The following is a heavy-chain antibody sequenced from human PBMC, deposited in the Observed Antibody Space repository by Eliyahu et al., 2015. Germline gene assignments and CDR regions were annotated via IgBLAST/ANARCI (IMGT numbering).Heavy chain of an antibody. CDR2: MIPVLDTV. D-gene: IGHD1-14*01. CDR3: ARNYGSGSNHIFDK. Sequence: QVQLVQSGAEVKQPGSSVKVSXXAXGGTFSXYVFNWVRQAPGQGLEWMGGMIPVLDTVKYAQKFQGRVIITADESTSTGYMELRGLGAGDTAVYYCARNYGSGSNHIFDKWGQGTPVTVSS. J-gene: IGHJ4*02. CDR1: GGTFSXYV. V-gene: IGHV1-69*01.